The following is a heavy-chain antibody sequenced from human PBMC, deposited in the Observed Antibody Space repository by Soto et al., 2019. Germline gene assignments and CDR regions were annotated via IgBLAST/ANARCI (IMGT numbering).Heavy chain of an antibody. CDR1: GGSISSGGYY. CDR2: IYYSGST. Sequence: SETLSLTCTVSGGSISSGGYYWSWIRHHPGKGLEWIGYIYYSGSTYYNPSLKSRVTISVDTSKNQFSLKLSSVTAADTAVYYCARWVVGVVVPAATIDYWGQGTLVTVSS. CDR3: ARWVVGVVVPAATIDY. D-gene: IGHD2-2*01. J-gene: IGHJ4*02. V-gene: IGHV4-31*03.